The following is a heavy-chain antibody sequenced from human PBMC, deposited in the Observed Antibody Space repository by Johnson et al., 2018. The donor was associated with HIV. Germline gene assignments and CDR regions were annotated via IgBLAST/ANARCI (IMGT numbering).Heavy chain of an antibody. CDR2: ISYDGINK. CDR1: GFTFSTFA. CDR3: VRGRDSTVDGGACDI. Sequence: QVQLVESGGGVVHPGGSLRLSCAASGFTFSTFAIHWVRQAPGKGLDCVAVISYDGINKYYADSVKGLFTISRDNGKNSLYLQMNSLRVDDTAMYYCVRGRDSTVDGGACDIWGQVTMVTVSS. V-gene: IGHV3-30-3*01. J-gene: IGHJ3*02. D-gene: IGHD7-27*01.